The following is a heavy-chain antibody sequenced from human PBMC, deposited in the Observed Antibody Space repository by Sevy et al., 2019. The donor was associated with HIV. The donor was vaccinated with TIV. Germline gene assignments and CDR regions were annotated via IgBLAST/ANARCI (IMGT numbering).Heavy chain of an antibody. CDR1: GFTFSSYG. CDR3: AKDFWWDYYGSATSLGGLDY. CDR2: ISYDGGNK. V-gene: IGHV3-30*18. J-gene: IGHJ4*02. D-gene: IGHD3-10*01. Sequence: GGSLRLSCAASGFTFSSYGMHWVRQAPGKGLEWVAVISYDGGNKYYADSVKGRFTISRDNSKNTLYLQMNSLRAEDTAVYYCAKDFWWDYYGSATSLGGLDYWGQGTLVTVSS.